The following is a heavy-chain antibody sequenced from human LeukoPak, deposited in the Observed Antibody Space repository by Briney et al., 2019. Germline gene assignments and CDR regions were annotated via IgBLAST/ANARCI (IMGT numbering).Heavy chain of an antibody. CDR2: IYYSGST. J-gene: IGHJ4*02. Sequence: PSETLSLTCTVSGGSISSYYWSWIPQPPGKGLEWIGYIYYSGSTNYNPSLKSRVTRSVDTSKTQFSLKLSSVTAADTAVYYCARHNPLGYFDYWGQGTLVTVSS. CDR3: ARHNPLGYFDY. CDR1: GGSISSYY. D-gene: IGHD3-3*01. V-gene: IGHV4-59*08.